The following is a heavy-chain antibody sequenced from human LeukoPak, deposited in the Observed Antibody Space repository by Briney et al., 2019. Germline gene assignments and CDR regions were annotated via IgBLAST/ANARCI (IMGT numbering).Heavy chain of an antibody. Sequence: PGGSLRLSCAASGFTFRDYYMSWIRQAPGKGLEWVSYISSSGSTIYYADSVKGRFTISRDNAKNSLYLQMNSLRAEDTAVYYCARALKYYYAFDYWGQGTLVTVSS. J-gene: IGHJ4*02. CDR2: ISSSGSTI. CDR3: ARALKYYYAFDY. D-gene: IGHD3-10*01. CDR1: GFTFRDYY. V-gene: IGHV3-11*04.